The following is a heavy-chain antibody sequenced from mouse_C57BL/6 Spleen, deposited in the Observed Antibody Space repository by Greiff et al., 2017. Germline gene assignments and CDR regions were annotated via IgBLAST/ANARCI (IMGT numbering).Heavy chain of an antibody. CDR1: GYTFTSYW. D-gene: IGHD2-4*01. CDR3: AGGDYDVKGYAMDY. J-gene: IGHJ4*01. Sequence: EVQLQQSGTVLARPGASVKMSCKTSGYTFTSYWMHWVKQRPGQGLEWIGAIYPGNSDTSYNQKFKGKATLTAVTSASTAYMELSSLTNEDSAVYYCAGGDYDVKGYAMDYWGQGTSVTVSS. CDR2: IYPGNSDT. V-gene: IGHV1-5*01.